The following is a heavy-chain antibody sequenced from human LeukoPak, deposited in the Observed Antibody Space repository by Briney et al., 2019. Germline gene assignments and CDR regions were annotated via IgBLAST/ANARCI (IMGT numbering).Heavy chain of an antibody. J-gene: IGHJ4*02. Sequence: SETLSLTCTVSDDSISSYYWSWIRQPPGKGLEWIGYIYYSGSTNYNPSLKSRLTISVDTSKNQLSLKLSSVTAADTAVYYCARARKAVAGFFDYWGQGTLVTVSS. CDR2: IYYSGST. D-gene: IGHD6-19*01. CDR1: DDSISSYY. CDR3: ARARKAVAGFFDY. V-gene: IGHV4-59*01.